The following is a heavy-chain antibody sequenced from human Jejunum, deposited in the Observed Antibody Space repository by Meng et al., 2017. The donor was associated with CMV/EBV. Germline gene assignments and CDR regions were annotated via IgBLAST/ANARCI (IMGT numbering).Heavy chain of an antibody. D-gene: IGHD4-17*01. CDR3: ARGPEVTTGWYFDL. J-gene: IGHJ2*01. Sequence: ASGFIVSHSYMNWVRPPPGKELECVSFISGGGSTYYADSVQGRFTISTDKSENTVYLQMNNLRAEDTAVYYCARGPEVTTGWYFDLWGRGTLVTVSS. V-gene: IGHV3-53*03. CDR2: ISGGGST. CDR1: GFIVSHSY.